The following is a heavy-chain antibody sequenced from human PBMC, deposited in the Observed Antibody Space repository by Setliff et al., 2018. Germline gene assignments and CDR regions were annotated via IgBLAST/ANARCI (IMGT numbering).Heavy chain of an antibody. J-gene: IGHJ4*02. CDR2: ISPYSGET. D-gene: IGHD1-26*01. CDR3: ARDREGIIVGVPSV. Sequence: EASVKVSCKASGYTFTGYSMHWVRQAPGQGLEWMGWISPYSGETNNAQKFQDRLSVTADTSSKTIYMELRSLRSDDTAVYYCARDREGIIVGVPSVWGQGTLVTVSS. V-gene: IGHV1-2*02. CDR1: GYTFTGYS.